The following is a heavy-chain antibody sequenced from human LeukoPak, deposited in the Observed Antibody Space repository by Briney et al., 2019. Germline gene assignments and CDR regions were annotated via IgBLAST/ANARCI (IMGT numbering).Heavy chain of an antibody. CDR2: IGSSGTTI. CDR3: ALLAVASDLDY. J-gene: IGHJ4*02. D-gene: IGHD6-19*01. Sequence: GGSLRLSCAVSGFPFSIYEMNWVRQAPGKGLEWVSNIGSSGTTIYYADSVKGRFSISRDNAKNSLYLQMNSLRVEDTAVYYCALLAVASDLDYWGQGALVTVSS. V-gene: IGHV3-48*03. CDR1: GFPFSIYE.